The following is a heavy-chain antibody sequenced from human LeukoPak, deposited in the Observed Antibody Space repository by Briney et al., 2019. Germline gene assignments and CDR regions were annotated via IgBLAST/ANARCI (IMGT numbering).Heavy chain of an antibody. CDR3: ARGLWDNGDRFEY. D-gene: IGHD4-17*01. Sequence: SETLSLTCTVSGASITGGSYYWTWIRQPAGKGLEWIRRIYTSGIATYNPSLKSRVTISLDMSKNQISLNLNSVTAADTAVYYCARGLWDNGDRFEYWGPGTLVTVSS. J-gene: IGHJ4*02. CDR2: IYTSGIA. V-gene: IGHV4-61*02. CDR1: GASITGGSYY.